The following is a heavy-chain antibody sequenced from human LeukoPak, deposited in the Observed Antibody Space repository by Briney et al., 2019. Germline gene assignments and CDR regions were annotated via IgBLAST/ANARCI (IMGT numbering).Heavy chain of an antibody. CDR2: INHSGST. Sequence: KASETLSLTCAVYGGSFSGYYWSWIRQPPGKGLEWIGEINHSGSTNYNPSLKSRVTISVDTSKNQFSLKLSSVTAADTAVYYCASAYSGYDQRLIQYDYWGQGTLVTVSS. V-gene: IGHV4-34*01. CDR1: GGSFSGYY. CDR3: ASAYSGYDQRLIQYDY. D-gene: IGHD5-12*01. J-gene: IGHJ4*02.